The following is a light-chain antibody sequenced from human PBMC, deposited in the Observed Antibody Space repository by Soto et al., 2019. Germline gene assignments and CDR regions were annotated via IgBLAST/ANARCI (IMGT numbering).Light chain of an antibody. J-gene: IGKJ1*01. CDR1: QSISNW. V-gene: IGKV1-5*03. CDR2: KAS. Sequence: DIQMTQSPSTLSASVGARVTITCRASQSISNWLAWHQQKPGKAPKLLIYKASSLENGVTSRFSGSGSGTEFTLTISGLQPDDFATYYCQQYNRYSWTFGQGTKVDIK. CDR3: QQYNRYSWT.